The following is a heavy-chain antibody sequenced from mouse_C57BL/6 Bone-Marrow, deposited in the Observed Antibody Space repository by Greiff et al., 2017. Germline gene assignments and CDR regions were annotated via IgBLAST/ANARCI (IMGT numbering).Heavy chain of an antibody. CDR2: ISDGGSYT. Sequence: EVTLVESGGGLVKPGGSLKLSCAASGFTFSSYAMSWVRQTPEKRLEWVATISDGGSYTYYPDNVKGRFTISRDNAKNNLSLQMSHLKSEDTAMYYCSRGRSITGDCDYWGQGTTLTVSA. J-gene: IGHJ2*01. D-gene: IGHD1-1*01. CDR3: SRGRSITGDCDY. CDR1: GFTFSSYA. V-gene: IGHV5-4*03.